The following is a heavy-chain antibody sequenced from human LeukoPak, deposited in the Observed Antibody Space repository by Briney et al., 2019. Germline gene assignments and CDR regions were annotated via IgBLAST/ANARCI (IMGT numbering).Heavy chain of an antibody. Sequence: PSETLSLTCAVYGGSFSGYYWSWIRQPPGKGLEWIGEINHSGSTNYNPSLKSRVTISVDTSKNQFSLKLSSVTAADTAVYYCARGPDVVVPAASRMGYYYYGMDVWGQGTTVTVSS. J-gene: IGHJ6*02. CDR2: INHSGST. CDR3: ARGPDVVVPAASRMGYYYYGMDV. CDR1: GGSFSGYY. D-gene: IGHD2-2*01. V-gene: IGHV4-34*01.